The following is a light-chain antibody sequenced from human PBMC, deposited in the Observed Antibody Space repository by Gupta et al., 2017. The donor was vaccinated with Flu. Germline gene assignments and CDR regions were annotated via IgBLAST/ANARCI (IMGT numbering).Light chain of an antibody. CDR2: NAT. Sequence: GTLYLSPGETDTRSCRARQRIKSGYLAWYQQRPGQAPTLLIYNATSRADGFPDRFSGSVYGTEFILTITSLEPEDFGVYYCQQEDYSPESFGHGT. CDR1: QRIKSGY. J-gene: IGKJ3*01. V-gene: IGKV3-20*01. CDR3: QQEDYSPES.